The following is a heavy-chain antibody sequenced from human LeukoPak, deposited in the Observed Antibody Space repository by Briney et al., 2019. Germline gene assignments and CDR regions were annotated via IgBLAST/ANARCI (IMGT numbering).Heavy chain of an antibody. D-gene: IGHD5/OR15-5a*01. CDR2: ISWNSGSI. J-gene: IGHJ5*02. Sequence: GRSLRLSCAASGFTFDDYAMHWVRQAPGKGLEWVSGISWNSGSIGYADSVKGRFTISRDNAKNSLYLQMNSLRAEDTALYYCAKAPSVLDWFDPWGQGTLVTVSS. V-gene: IGHV3-9*01. CDR3: AKAPSVLDWFDP. CDR1: GFTFDDYA.